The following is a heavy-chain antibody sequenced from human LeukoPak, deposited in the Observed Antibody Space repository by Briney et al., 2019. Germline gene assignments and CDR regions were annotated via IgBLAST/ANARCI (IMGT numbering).Heavy chain of an antibody. V-gene: IGHV3-23*01. D-gene: IGHD6-13*01. J-gene: IGHJ4*02. Sequence: GGSLRLSCAASGFTFSSYAMSWVRQAPGKRLEWVSAISGGGGSTYYADSVKGRFTISRDNSKNTLYMQMNSLRAEDTAVYYCAKDKVAAAGGGYWGQGTLVTVSS. CDR2: ISGGGGST. CDR3: AKDKVAAAGGGY. CDR1: GFTFSSYA.